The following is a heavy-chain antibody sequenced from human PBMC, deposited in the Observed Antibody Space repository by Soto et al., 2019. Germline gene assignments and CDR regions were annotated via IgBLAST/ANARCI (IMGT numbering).Heavy chain of an antibody. V-gene: IGHV1-3*01. CDR1: GYTFTSYG. J-gene: IGHJ5*02. CDR3: VRRHVSATGIDWFDP. CDR2: INATNGDT. D-gene: IGHD6-13*01. Sequence: ASVKVSCKASGYTFTSYGIHWVRQAPGQRLEWMGWINATNGDTKYSPKFQGRVTITRDTSASTAYMELSSLRSEDTAVYYCVRRHVSATGIDWFDPWGQGTLVTVSS.